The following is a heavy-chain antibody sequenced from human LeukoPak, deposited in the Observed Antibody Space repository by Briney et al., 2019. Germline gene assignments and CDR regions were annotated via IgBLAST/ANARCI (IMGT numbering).Heavy chain of an antibody. CDR1: GGSFSADY. V-gene: IGHV4-34*01. J-gene: IGHJ5*02. CDR2: INHSGRT. D-gene: IGHD3-9*01. Sequence: SETLSLTCGVSGGSFSADYWSWVRQPPGKGLELIGEINHSGRTNYNPSLKSRVTISVDTSKNQFSLNLSSVTAADTAVYYCARSPLTGNYGDWFDPWGQGTLVIVSS. CDR3: ARSPLTGNYGDWFDP.